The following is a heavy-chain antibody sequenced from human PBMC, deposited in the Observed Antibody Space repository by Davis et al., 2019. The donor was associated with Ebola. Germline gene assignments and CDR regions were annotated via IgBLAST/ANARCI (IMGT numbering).Heavy chain of an antibody. V-gene: IGHV3-48*02. CDR1: GFTFSSYG. Sequence: GGSLRLSCAASGFTFSSYGMNWVRQAPGKGLEWVSYISSSSSTIYYADSVKGRFTISRDNAKNSLYLQMNSLRDEDTAVYYCARDNDFWSLRYYYYGMDVWGQGTTVTVSS. J-gene: IGHJ6*02. D-gene: IGHD3-3*01. CDR3: ARDNDFWSLRYYYYGMDV. CDR2: ISSSSSTI.